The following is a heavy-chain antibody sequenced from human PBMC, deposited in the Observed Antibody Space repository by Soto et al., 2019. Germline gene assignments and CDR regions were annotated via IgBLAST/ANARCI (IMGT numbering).Heavy chain of an antibody. V-gene: IGHV2-5*02. Sequence: QITLKESGPTLVNPTETLTLTCTFSGFSLSTSGVGVGWIRQFPGEALEWLALIYWDDDKRYSPSLKSRLTLTKDTSKSQVVLTMTNVDPVDTATYYCALSWPQSRPQFGADFDYWGQGTLVTVSS. J-gene: IGHJ4*02. CDR3: ALSWPQSRPQFGADFDY. CDR1: GFSLSTSGVG. D-gene: IGHD3-10*01. CDR2: IYWDDDK.